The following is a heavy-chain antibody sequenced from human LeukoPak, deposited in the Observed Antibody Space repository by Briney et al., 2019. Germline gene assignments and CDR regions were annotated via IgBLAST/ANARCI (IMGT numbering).Heavy chain of an antibody. CDR1: GYTFTGYY. CDR3: ARLSWLRHAFDI. D-gene: IGHD5-12*01. J-gene: IGHJ3*02. Sequence: ASVKVSCKTSGYTFTGYYMHWVRQAPGQGLEWMGWINPNSGGTNYAQKFQGRVTMTRDTSISTAYMELSRLRSDDTAVYYCARLSWLRHAFDIWGQGTMVTVSS. CDR2: INPNSGGT. V-gene: IGHV1-2*02.